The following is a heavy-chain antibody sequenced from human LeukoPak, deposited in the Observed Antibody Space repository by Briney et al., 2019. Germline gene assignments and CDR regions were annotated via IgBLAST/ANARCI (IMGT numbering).Heavy chain of an antibody. CDR2: INHSGST. CDR1: GGSISSYY. V-gene: IGHV4-34*01. D-gene: IGHD4-11*01. Sequence: SETLSLTCTVSGGSISSYYWSWIRQPPGKGLEWIGEINHSGSTNYNPSLKSRVTISVDTSKNQFSLKLSSVTAADTAVYYCARVEVTRPYYYYYGMDVWGQGTTVTVSS. CDR3: ARVEVTRPYYYYYGMDV. J-gene: IGHJ6*02.